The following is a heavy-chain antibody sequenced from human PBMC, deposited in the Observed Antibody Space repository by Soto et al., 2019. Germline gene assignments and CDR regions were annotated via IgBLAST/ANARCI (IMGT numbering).Heavy chain of an antibody. CDR3: ARGEMATIWPMAY. V-gene: IGHV3-74*01. CDR1: GFTFSAYW. D-gene: IGHD5-12*01. CDR2: INSDGTTT. Sequence: WGSLRLPCAASGFTFSAYWRHWVRQAPGEGLVCVSRINSDGTTTNYADSVKGRFTISRDNAENTLYLQMNSLRAEDTAVYYCARGEMATIWPMAYWGQGALVTVSS. J-gene: IGHJ4*02.